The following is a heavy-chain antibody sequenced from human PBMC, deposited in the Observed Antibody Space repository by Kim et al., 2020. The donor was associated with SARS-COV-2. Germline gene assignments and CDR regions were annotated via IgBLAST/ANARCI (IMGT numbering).Heavy chain of an antibody. V-gene: IGHV1-18*03. CDR3: ARDQARTVPFDY. Sequence: NYAQKLKGRVTMTTDTSKSTAYMELRSLRSDDMAVYYCARDQARTVPFDYWGQGTLVTVSS. J-gene: IGHJ4*02. D-gene: IGHD4-4*01.